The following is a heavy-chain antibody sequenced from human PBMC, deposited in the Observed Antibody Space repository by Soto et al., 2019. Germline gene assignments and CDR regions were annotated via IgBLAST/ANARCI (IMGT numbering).Heavy chain of an antibody. Sequence: EVQLLESGGGSVQPGGSLRLSCAASGFTFNNYVMGWVRQAPGQGLGWVSAVSGSADVAHSTDSVKGRFTVSRDNSKNTLDLQMNSLRAEDTAVYYCAKSSGDYRSSFDYWGRGILVTVSS. V-gene: IGHV3-23*01. D-gene: IGHD3-22*01. CDR1: GFTFNNYV. CDR3: AKSSGDYRSSFDY. J-gene: IGHJ4*02. CDR2: VSGSADVA.